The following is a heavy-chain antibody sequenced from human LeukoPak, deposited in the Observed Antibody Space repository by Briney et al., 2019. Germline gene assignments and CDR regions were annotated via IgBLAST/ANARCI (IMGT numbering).Heavy chain of an antibody. CDR1: GGSISSGSYY. D-gene: IGHD1-26*01. CDR3: ASYSGSYLYYYYYMDV. J-gene: IGHJ6*03. V-gene: IGHV4-61*02. CDR2: IYTSGST. Sequence: SQTLSLTCTVSGGSISSGSYYWSWIRQPAGKGLEWIGRIYTSGSTNYNPSLKSRVTISVDTSKNQFSLKLSSVTAAATAVYYCASYSGSYLYYYYYMDVWGKGTTVTVSS.